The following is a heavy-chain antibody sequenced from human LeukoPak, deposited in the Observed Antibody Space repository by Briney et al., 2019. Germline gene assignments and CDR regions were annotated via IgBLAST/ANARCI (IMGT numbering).Heavy chain of an antibody. J-gene: IGHJ1*01. Sequence: GASVKVSCKASGYTFTSYAMHWVRQAPGQRLEWMGWINAGNGNTKYSQKSQGRVTITRDTSASTAYMELSSLRSEDTAVYYCARSYCSSTSCYLYFQHWGQGTLVTVSS. CDR2: INAGNGNT. V-gene: IGHV1-3*01. D-gene: IGHD2-2*01. CDR1: GYTFTSYA. CDR3: ARSYCSSTSCYLYFQH.